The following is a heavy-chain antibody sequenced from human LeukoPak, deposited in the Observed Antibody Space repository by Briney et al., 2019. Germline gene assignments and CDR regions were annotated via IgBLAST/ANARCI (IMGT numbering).Heavy chain of an antibody. CDR2: INPNSGGT. J-gene: IGHJ4*02. V-gene: IGHV1-2*02. CDR1: GYTFTSYY. CDR3: ARSYLLRYFALTDY. Sequence: ASVKVSCKASGYTFTSYYMHWVRQAPGQGLEWMGWINPNSGGTNYAQKFQGRVTMTRDTSISTAYMELSRLRSDDTAVYYCARSYLLRYFALTDYWGQGTLVTVSS. D-gene: IGHD3-9*01.